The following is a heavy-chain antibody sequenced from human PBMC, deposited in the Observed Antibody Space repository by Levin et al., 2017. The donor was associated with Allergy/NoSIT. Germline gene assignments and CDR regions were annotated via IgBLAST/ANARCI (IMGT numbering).Heavy chain of an antibody. CDR1: GGSISSYY. D-gene: IGHD3-3*01. V-gene: IGHV4-59*01. CDR2: IYYSGST. Sequence: SETLSLTCTVSGGSISSYYWSWIRQPPGKGLEWIGYIYYSGSTNYNPSLKSRVTISVDTSKNQFSLKLSSVTAADTAVYYCASMGDFWSGYSRWGQGTLVTVSS. J-gene: IGHJ4*02. CDR3: ASMGDFWSGYSR.